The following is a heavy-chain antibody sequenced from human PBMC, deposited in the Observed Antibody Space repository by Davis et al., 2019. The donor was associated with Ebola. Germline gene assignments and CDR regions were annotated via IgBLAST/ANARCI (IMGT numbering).Heavy chain of an antibody. CDR2: IYYTGSA. CDR3: VRFGRGAY. CDR1: GVSISRHY. J-gene: IGHJ4*02. D-gene: IGHD3-16*01. V-gene: IGHV4-59*11. Sequence: PSETLSLTCTVSGVSISRHYWNWIRQPPGKRLEWIGSIYYTGSAKYNSSLNSRVSISVDTSKNQFSLNLRSVTAADTAVYYCVRFGRGAYWGQGTLVTVSS.